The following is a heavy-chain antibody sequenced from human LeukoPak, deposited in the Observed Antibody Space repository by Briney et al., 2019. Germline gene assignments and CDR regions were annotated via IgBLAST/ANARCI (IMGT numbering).Heavy chain of an antibody. D-gene: IGHD3-22*01. J-gene: IGHJ6*03. CDR3: ARDGDLYYYDSYMDV. CDR2: ISSSSSTI. CDR1: GFTFSSYS. V-gene: IGHV3-48*01. Sequence: PGGSLRLSCAASGFTFSSYSMNWVRQAPGKGLEWVSYISSSSSTIYHADSVKGRFTISRDNAKNSLYLQMNSLRAEDTAMYYCARDGDLYYYDSYMDVWGKGTTVTVSS.